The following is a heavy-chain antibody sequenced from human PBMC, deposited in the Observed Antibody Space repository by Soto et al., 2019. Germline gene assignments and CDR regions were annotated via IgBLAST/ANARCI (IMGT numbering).Heavy chain of an antibody. Sequence: QVQLQESGLGLLKPSETQSLTCTVSGGFISSYYWSWIRQPPGKGLEWIGNIFDSGSTNYNPSLKGRVPISVDTSKNKFSRKVRSVSAADTAMYYCARVGAAAAPGYCDYWGQGTLVTVSS. CDR2: IFDSGST. CDR1: GGFISSYY. D-gene: IGHD6-13*01. V-gene: IGHV4-59*01. CDR3: ARVGAAAAPGYCDY. J-gene: IGHJ4*02.